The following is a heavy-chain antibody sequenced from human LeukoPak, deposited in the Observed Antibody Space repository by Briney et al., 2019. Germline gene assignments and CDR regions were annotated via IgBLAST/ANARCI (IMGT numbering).Heavy chain of an antibody. CDR2: IYTGGST. Sequence: SETLSLTCTVSGGSISSYYWSWIRQPAGKGLEWIGRIYTGGSTNYNPSLKSRVTMSVDTSKNQFSLKLSSVTAADTAVYYCARDNGGIAASYYFDYWGQGTLVTVSS. J-gene: IGHJ4*02. CDR1: GGSISSYY. V-gene: IGHV4-4*07. D-gene: IGHD6-13*01. CDR3: ARDNGGIAASYYFDY.